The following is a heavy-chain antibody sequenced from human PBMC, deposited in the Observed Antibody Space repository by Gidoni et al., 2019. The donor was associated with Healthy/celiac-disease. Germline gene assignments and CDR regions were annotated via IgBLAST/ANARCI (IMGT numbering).Heavy chain of an antibody. J-gene: IGHJ6*03. CDR3: ARMRAMTGYYNEPYYYYYMDV. CDR1: GFALSTSGMC. Sequence: QVTLRESGPALVKPTQTLTLTCTFSGFALSTSGMCVSWIRQPPGKALEWLALIDWDDDKYYSTSLKTRLTISKDTSKNQVVLTMTNMDPVDTATYYCARMRAMTGYYNEPYYYYYMDVWGKGTTVTVSS. CDR2: IDWDDDK. D-gene: IGHD3-9*01. V-gene: IGHV2-70*01.